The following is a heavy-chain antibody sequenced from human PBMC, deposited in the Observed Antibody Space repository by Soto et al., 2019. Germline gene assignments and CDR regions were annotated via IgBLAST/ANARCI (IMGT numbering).Heavy chain of an antibody. J-gene: IGHJ4*02. CDR1: GGSISSGNYY. V-gene: IGHV4-30-4*02. Sequence: PSETLSLTCTVSGGSISSGNYYWSWIRQHPGKGLEWIGYIYYSGSTYYNPSLKSRITISVDTSKNQFSLKLSSVTAADTAVYYCVVVAATLEFDYWGQGTLVTVSS. CDR2: IYYSGST. CDR3: VVVAATLEFDY. D-gene: IGHD2-15*01.